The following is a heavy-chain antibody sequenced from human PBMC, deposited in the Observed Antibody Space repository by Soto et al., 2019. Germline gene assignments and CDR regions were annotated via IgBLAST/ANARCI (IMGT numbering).Heavy chain of an antibody. Sequence: SETLSLTCTVSGGSISSYYWSWIRQPPGKGLEWIGYIYYSGSTNYNPSLKSRVTISVDTSKNQFSLKLSSVTAADTAVYYCARDRLDTIFGVVIRVMDVWGQGTTVTVSS. V-gene: IGHV4-59*01. CDR3: ARDRLDTIFGVVIRVMDV. D-gene: IGHD3-3*01. CDR1: GGSISSYY. CDR2: IYYSGST. J-gene: IGHJ6*02.